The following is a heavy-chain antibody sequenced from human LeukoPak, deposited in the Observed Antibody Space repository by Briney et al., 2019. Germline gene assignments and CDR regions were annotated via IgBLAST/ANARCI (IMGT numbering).Heavy chain of an antibody. D-gene: IGHD2-15*01. CDR2: ISAYNGNT. J-gene: IGHJ1*01. V-gene: IGHV1-18*01. Sequence: ASVKVSCKASGYTFSSYGISWVRQAPGQGLEWMGRISAYNGNTNYAQKVQGRVTMTTDTSTNTAYMELRSLTSDDTAVYYCARDSADCSGGSCYSAEYFQHWGQGTLVTVSS. CDR1: GYTFSSYG. CDR3: ARDSADCSGGSCYSAEYFQH.